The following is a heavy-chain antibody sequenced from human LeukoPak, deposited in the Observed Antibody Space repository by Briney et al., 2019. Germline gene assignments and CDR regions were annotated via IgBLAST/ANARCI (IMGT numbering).Heavy chain of an antibody. CDR1: GFTFSSYA. CDR2: ISGSDGST. Sequence: SGGPLRLSCAASGFTFSSYAMSWVRQAPGKGLEWVSAISGSDGSTYYADSVKGRFTISRDNSKNTVYLQMNSLRAEDTAVYYCAKDMTIYSTSWYEYFQHWGQGTLVTVSS. D-gene: IGHD6-13*01. V-gene: IGHV3-23*01. J-gene: IGHJ1*01. CDR3: AKDMTIYSTSWYEYFQH.